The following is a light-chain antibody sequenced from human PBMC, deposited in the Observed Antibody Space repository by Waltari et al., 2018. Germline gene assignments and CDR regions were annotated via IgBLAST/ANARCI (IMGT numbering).Light chain of an antibody. CDR3: MQGTQWPPSLP. Sequence: DVVLTQSPPSLPVTLGQPASISCKSSQSLVSSDGNTFLNWFLQRPGQSPRRLIYKVSNRDSGVPDRFSGSGSGTDFTLKISRVEAEDVGIYYCMQGTQWPPSLPFGGGTKVEIK. CDR1: QSLVSSDGNTF. CDR2: KVS. V-gene: IGKV2-30*01. J-gene: IGKJ4*01.